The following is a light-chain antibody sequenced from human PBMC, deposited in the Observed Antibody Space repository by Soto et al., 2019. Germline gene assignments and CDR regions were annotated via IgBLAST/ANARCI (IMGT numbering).Light chain of an antibody. CDR2: AAS. CDR3: QQYYSYPLT. CDR1: QGISSY. Sequence: AIRMTQSPSSFSASTGSRFTITCRASQGISSYLAWYQQKPGKAPKLLIYAASTLQSGVPSRFSGSGYGTDFNLTISCLQSEDFATYYCQQYYSYPLTFGGGTKVDIK. J-gene: IGKJ4*01. V-gene: IGKV1-8*01.